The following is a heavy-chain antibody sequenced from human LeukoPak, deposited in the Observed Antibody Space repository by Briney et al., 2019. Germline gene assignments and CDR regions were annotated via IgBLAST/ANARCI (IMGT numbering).Heavy chain of an antibody. CDR3: ARVFDSGSQAYFYYMDV. Sequence: SETLSLTCTVSGGSISSYYWSWIRQPPGKGLEWIGYIYYSGSTNYNPSLKSRVTISVDTSKNQFSLRLSSVTAADTAVYYCARVFDSGSQAYFYYMDVWGKGTTVTISS. J-gene: IGHJ6*03. D-gene: IGHD3-10*01. CDR2: IYYSGST. CDR1: GGSISSYY. V-gene: IGHV4-59*01.